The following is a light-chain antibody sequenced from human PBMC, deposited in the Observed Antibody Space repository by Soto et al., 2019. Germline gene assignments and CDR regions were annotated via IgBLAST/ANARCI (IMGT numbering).Light chain of an antibody. CDR3: CSYAGSSAWV. J-gene: IGLJ3*02. CDR1: SGHSSYI. V-gene: IGLV4-60*02. Sequence: QSVLTQSSSASASLGSSVKLTCTLSSGHSSYIIAWHQQQPGKAPRYLMKLEGSGSYNKGSGVPDRFSGSSSGADRYLTISNLQFEDEADYYCCSYAGSSAWVFGGGTKLTVL. CDR2: LEGSGSY.